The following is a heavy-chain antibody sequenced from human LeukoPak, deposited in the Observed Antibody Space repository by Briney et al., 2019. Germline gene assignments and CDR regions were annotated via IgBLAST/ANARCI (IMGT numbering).Heavy chain of an antibody. CDR3: ARTRDIGGSGSFYYFDY. J-gene: IGHJ4*02. D-gene: IGHD3-10*01. V-gene: IGHV4-39*01. CDR1: GASISSTSYY. Sequence: PSETLSLTCTVSGASISSTSYYWAWIRQPPGKGLEWIGNIYYSESTYYNPSLKSRVSISVDTSKNQLSLKLSSLTAADTAVYFCARTRDIGGSGSFYYFDYWGQGTLVTVSS. CDR2: IYYSEST.